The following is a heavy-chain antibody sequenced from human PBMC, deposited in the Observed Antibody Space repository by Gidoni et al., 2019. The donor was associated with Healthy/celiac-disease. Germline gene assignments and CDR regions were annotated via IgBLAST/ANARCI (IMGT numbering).Heavy chain of an antibody. J-gene: IGHJ4*02. CDR1: GGSISSGGYY. D-gene: IGHD3-22*01. CDR3: ASAITTQYDSSGYYYYFDY. CDR2: IYYSGST. Sequence: QVQLQESGPGLVKPSQTLSLTCAVSGGSISSGGYYWSWIRQPPGKGLEWIGYIYYSGSTYYNPSLKSRVTISVDTSKNQFSLKLSSVTAADTAVYYCASAITTQYDSSGYYYYFDYWGQGTLVTVSS. V-gene: IGHV4-30-4*01.